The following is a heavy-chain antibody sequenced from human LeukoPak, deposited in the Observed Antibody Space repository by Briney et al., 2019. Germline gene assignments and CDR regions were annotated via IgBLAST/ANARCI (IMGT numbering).Heavy chain of an antibody. Sequence: GGSLRLSCAASGFTFSSYSMNWVRQAPGKGLEWVSYISSSSSTIYYADSVKGRFTISRDNAKNSLYLQMNSLRAEDTAVYYCAKDMRSHYYGSGSQSDYWGQGTLVTVSS. J-gene: IGHJ4*02. CDR3: AKDMRSHYYGSGSQSDY. CDR1: GFTFSSYS. V-gene: IGHV3-48*01. D-gene: IGHD3-10*01. CDR2: ISSSSSTI.